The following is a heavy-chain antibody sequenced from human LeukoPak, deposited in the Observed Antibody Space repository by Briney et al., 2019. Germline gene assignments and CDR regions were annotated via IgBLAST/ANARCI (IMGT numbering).Heavy chain of an antibody. D-gene: IGHD2-2*01. Sequence: PGGSLRLSCAASGFTFTNYAMSWGRQAPGKGLEWVSAIIGSGSRTYYADSVKGRFTISRDNSKNTLYLQMNSLRAEDRAVYYCAKEQTSSGFFDYWGQGTLVTVSS. J-gene: IGHJ4*02. CDR1: GFTFTNYA. V-gene: IGHV3-23*01. CDR3: AKEQTSSGFFDY. CDR2: IIGSGSRT.